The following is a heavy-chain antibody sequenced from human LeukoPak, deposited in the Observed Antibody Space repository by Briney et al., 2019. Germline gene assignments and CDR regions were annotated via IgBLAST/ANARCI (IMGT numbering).Heavy chain of an antibody. CDR2: INTDGTST. J-gene: IGHJ4*02. Sequence: GGSLRLSCAASGLTFTDYWMHWVRQAPGKGLVWVSRINTDGTSTKYADSVKGRITISRDNARNTVYLQMNSLRAEDTAVYYCARARYSYTGIIDYWGQGTLVTVSS. CDR3: ARARYSYTGIIDY. V-gene: IGHV3-74*01. D-gene: IGHD5-18*01. CDR1: GLTFTDYW.